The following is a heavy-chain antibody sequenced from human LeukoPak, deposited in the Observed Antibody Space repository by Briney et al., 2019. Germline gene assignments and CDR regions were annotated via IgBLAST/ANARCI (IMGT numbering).Heavy chain of an antibody. V-gene: IGHV1-69*13. CDR2: IIPNFGTA. Sequence: GASVKVSCKASGGTFSSYAISWVRQAPGQGLEWMGGIIPNFGTANYAQKFQGRVTITPDESTSTAYMELSSLRSEDTAVYYCARVGRGELAAAGTDWGQGTLVTVSS. J-gene: IGHJ4*02. CDR1: GGTFSSYA. D-gene: IGHD6-13*01. CDR3: ARVGRGELAAAGTD.